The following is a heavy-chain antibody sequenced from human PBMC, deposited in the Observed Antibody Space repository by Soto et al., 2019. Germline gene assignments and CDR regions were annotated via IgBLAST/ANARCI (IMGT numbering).Heavy chain of an antibody. CDR2: IWYDAINK. CDR3: ARDTSSGGDYYGMDV. V-gene: IGHV3-33*01. Sequence: QVQLVESGGGVVQPGTSLRLSCAASGFTFSSYGMHWVRQAPGKGLEWVAVIWYDAINKYYADSVKGRFTISRDNSKNTLDLQMNSRRAEDTAVYYCARDTSSGGDYYGMDVWGQGTTVTVSS. D-gene: IGHD6-19*01. CDR1: GFTFSSYG. J-gene: IGHJ6*02.